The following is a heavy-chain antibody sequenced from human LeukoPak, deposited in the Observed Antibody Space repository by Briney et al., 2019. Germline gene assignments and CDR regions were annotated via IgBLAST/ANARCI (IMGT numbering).Heavy chain of an antibody. D-gene: IGHD4-17*01. Sequence: SETLSLTCAVYGGSFSGYCWSWIRQPPGKGLEWIGEINHSGSTNYNPSLKSRVTISVDTSKNQFSLKLSSVTAADTAVYYCARGNTVTTYFDYWGQGTLVTVSS. CDR1: GGSFSGYC. J-gene: IGHJ4*02. CDR3: ARGNTVTTYFDY. CDR2: INHSGST. V-gene: IGHV4-34*01.